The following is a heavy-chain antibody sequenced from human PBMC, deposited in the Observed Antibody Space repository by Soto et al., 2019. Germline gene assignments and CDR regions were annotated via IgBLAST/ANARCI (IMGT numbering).Heavy chain of an antibody. CDR2: IGGSDDNT. CDR1: GFTFSNYA. Sequence: EVQLLESGGGLVQPGGSLRLSCAASGFTFSNYAMTWVRQAPGKGLEWVSIIGGSDDNTYYADSVKGRFTISRDNSKNTLYLQMSSLRAEDTAVYYCAKNFGDHVWSQCDYWGQGTLVTVSS. V-gene: IGHV3-23*01. CDR3: AKNFGDHVWSQCDY. D-gene: IGHD4-17*01. J-gene: IGHJ4*02.